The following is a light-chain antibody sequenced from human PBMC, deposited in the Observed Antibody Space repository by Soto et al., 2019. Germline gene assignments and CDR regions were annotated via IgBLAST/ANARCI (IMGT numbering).Light chain of an antibody. CDR3: CSYACSSVYV. J-gene: IGLJ1*01. Sequence: QSALTQVASVSGSPGQSFTISCTGSSSDGGTFNLVSWYQQHPGKAPRLMIYEVIKRPSGVSNRFSGSKSGNTASLTISGLQAEDDADYYCCSYACSSVYVFGTGTKVTVL. V-gene: IGLV2-23*02. CDR1: SSDGGTFNL. CDR2: EVI.